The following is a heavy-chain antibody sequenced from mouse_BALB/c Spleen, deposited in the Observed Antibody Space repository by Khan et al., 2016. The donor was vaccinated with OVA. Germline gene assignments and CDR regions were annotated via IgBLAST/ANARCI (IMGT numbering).Heavy chain of an antibody. V-gene: IGHV1-61*01. CDR1: GYTFTSYW. D-gene: IGHD2-2*01. CDR2: IDPSDSET. Sequence: QLKQSGAELVRPGASVKLSCKASGYTFTSYWMNWVKQRPGHGLEWIGRIDPSDSETHYNQIFKDKATLTVDTSSTTAYMQLSSLTSEDSAVYYCARREKYGYDPSWFAYWGQGTLVTVSA. J-gene: IGHJ3*01. CDR3: ARREKYGYDPSWFAY.